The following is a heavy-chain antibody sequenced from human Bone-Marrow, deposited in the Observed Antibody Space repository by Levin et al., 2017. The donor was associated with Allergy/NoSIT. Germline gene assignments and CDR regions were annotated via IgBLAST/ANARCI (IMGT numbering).Heavy chain of an antibody. CDR1: GFTFSNYG. V-gene: IGHV3-33*07. D-gene: IGHD3-10*01. Sequence: PGGSLRLSCATSGFTFSNYGMYWVRQAPGKGLEWVAVIWFDGSNKYHADSVKDRFTVSRDNSKNTLYLQMYSLRAEDTAVYYCARNSRPMVYNYYGLDVWGQGTTVTVSS. CDR3: ARNSRPMVYNYYGLDV. CDR2: IWFDGSNK. J-gene: IGHJ6*02.